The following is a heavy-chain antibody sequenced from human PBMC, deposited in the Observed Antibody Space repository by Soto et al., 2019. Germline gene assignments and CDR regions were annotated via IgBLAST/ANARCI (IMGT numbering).Heavy chain of an antibody. CDR2: INHSVST. CDR1: GGSFSCYD. V-gene: IGHV4-34*01. D-gene: IGHD2-15*01. CDR3: ARGRRQFCSGGNCHFPQVEF. J-gene: IGHJ4*02. Sequence: SDTLSLTCAVYGGSFSCYDGSWIRPPPGKGLEWIVEINHSVSTNYNPSLKSRVTISVDTSKNQFSLKLSSVTAADTAVYYCARGRRQFCSGGNCHFPQVEFWGQATRGTV.